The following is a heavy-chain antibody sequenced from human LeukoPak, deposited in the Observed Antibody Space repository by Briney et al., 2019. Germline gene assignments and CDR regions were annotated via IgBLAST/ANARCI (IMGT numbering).Heavy chain of an antibody. CDR1: GYTFIGYY. V-gene: IGHV1-2*02. J-gene: IGHJ5*02. D-gene: IGHD6-13*01. CDR3: ARGAAAGSNWFDP. Sequence: ASVKVSCKASGYTFIGYYMHWVRQAPGQGLEWMGWINPNSGGTNYAQKFQGRVTMTRDTSISTAYMELSRLRSDDTAVYYCARGAAAGSNWFDPWGQGTLVTVSS. CDR2: INPNSGGT.